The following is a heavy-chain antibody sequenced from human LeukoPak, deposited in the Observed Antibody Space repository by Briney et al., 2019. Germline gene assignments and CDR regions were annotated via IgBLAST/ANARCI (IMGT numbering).Heavy chain of an antibody. Sequence: GGSLRLSCAASGFTFSSYGMSWIRQAPGKGLEWVSAISGSGGSTYYADSVKGRFTISRDNSKNTLYLQMNSLRAEDTAVYYCAKDIRSSTSCFDYWGQGTLVTVSS. CDR3: AKDIRSSTSCFDY. J-gene: IGHJ4*02. D-gene: IGHD2-2*01. V-gene: IGHV3-23*01. CDR2: ISGSGGST. CDR1: GFTFSSYG.